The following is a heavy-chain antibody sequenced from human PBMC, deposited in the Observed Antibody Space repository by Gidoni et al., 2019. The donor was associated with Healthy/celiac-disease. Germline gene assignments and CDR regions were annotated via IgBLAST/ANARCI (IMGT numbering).Heavy chain of an antibody. D-gene: IGHD6-13*01. J-gene: IGHJ6*02. CDR3: ARESGSSWFSVYYYYGMDV. CDR2: IYTSGST. V-gene: IGHV4-4*07. CDR1: GGSISRYY. Sequence: QVQLQESGPGLVKPSETLSLTCTVSGGSISRYYWSWIRQPAGKGLEWIGRIYTSGSTNYNPSLKSRVTMSVDTSKNQFSLKLSSVTAADTAVYYCARESGSSWFSVYYYYGMDVWGQGTTVTVSS.